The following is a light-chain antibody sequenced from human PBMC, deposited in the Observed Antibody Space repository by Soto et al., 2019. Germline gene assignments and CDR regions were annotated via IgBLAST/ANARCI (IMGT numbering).Light chain of an antibody. V-gene: IGKV1-8*01. CDR1: QDIHNY. Sequence: AVLLTQSPSSFSASTGDRATITCRASQDIHNYLAWSQQVPGKAPNILLYAASILQTGVPSRFSGSGSGTDFTLTIDGLQSEDFATYCCQHYNNYPWTFGQGTTVE. CDR3: QHYNNYPWT. CDR2: AAS. J-gene: IGKJ1*01.